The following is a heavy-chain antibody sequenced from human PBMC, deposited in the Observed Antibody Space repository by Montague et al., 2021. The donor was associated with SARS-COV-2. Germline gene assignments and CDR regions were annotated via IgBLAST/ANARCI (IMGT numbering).Heavy chain of an antibody. Sequence: SLRLSCAVSGFTVSNYYMSWVRQAPGKGLEWVSVIYIGGITYYADSVKGRFVISRDNSKNMLPLQMNSLRAEDTALYYCAREPAVGGEYYFDHWGQGTLVTVSS. J-gene: IGHJ4*02. CDR3: AREPAVGGEYYFDH. V-gene: IGHV3-66*01. CDR2: IYIGGIT. CDR1: GFTVSNYY. D-gene: IGHD6-19*01.